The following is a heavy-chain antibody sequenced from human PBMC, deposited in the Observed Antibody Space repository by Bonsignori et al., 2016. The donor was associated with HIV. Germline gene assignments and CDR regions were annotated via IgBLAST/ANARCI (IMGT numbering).Heavy chain of an antibody. J-gene: IGHJ4*02. V-gene: IGHV1-3*02. D-gene: IGHD3-16*01. CDR3: AREGLWGGFDY. CDR2: SNAGNGST. Sequence: WVRQAPGQRLEWMGWSNAGNGSTKYSQEFQGRVTITRDTSASTAYMELSSLRSEDMAVYYCAREGLWGGFDYWGQGTLVTVSS.